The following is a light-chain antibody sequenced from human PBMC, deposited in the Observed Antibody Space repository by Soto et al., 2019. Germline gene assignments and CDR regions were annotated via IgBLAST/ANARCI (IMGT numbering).Light chain of an antibody. V-gene: IGLV2-23*01. Sequence: QSVLTQPASVSGSPGQSITISCTGTSSDVGTYNLVSWYQQHPGKAPKLIIYEGTKRPSGVSNRFSGSKSGNTASLTISGLQTEDEADYYCCSYAGYSTSLYVFGTGTKVTVL. J-gene: IGLJ1*01. CDR2: EGT. CDR3: CSYAGYSTSLYV. CDR1: SSDVGTYNL.